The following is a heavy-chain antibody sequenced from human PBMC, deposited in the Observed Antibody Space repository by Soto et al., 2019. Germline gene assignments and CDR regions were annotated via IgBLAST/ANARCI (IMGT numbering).Heavy chain of an antibody. CDR1: GYTYEIYG. CDR2: ISAYNGNT. J-gene: IGHJ4*02. V-gene: IGHV1-18*01. Sequence: GASVELCWKASGYTYEIYGSMWVRQATGQGLEWMGWISAYNGNTNYAQKLQGRVTMTTDTSTSTAYMELRSLRSDDTAVYYCARDPLDYGDYSPHFDYWGQGTLVTVSS. D-gene: IGHD4-17*01. CDR3: ARDPLDYGDYSPHFDY.